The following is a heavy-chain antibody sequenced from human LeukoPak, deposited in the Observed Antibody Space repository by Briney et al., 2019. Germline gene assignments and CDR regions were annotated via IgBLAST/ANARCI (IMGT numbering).Heavy chain of an antibody. D-gene: IGHD6-19*01. V-gene: IGHV4-59*01. J-gene: IGHJ4*02. CDR1: GGSISSYY. Sequence: PSETLSLTCTVSGGSISSYYWSWIRQPPGKGLEWIGYIYYSGSTNYNPSLKSRVTISVDTSKNQFSLKLSSVTAADTAVYYCARVHSSGCVDYWGQGTLVTVSS. CDR3: ARVHSSGCVDY. CDR2: IYYSGST.